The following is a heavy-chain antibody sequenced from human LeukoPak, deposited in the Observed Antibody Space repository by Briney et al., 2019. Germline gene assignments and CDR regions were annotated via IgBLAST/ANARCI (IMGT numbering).Heavy chain of an antibody. J-gene: IGHJ5*02. Sequence: SSETLSLTCTVSGASISGSGYYWGWIRQPPGKGLEWIGEINHSGSTNYNPSLKSRVTISVDTSKNQFSLKLSSVTAADTAVYYCARGRRAAAGGGSWFDPWGQGTLVTVSS. D-gene: IGHD6-13*01. CDR1: GASISGSGYY. V-gene: IGHV4-39*07. CDR3: ARGRRAAAGGGSWFDP. CDR2: INHSGST.